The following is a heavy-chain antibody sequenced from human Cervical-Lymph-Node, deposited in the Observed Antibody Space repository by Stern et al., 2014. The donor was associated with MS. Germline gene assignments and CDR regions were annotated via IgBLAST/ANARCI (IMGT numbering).Heavy chain of an antibody. Sequence: VQLVESGAEVKKPGASVKVSCKASGYSFTGYYMPWVRQAPGQGLEWMGWINPNSGETKYAQKVQGRVTMTRGTSVSTAYLDLSSLTSDDTAVYYCARDEGTVTSPDIWGQGTMVTVSS. J-gene: IGHJ3*02. V-gene: IGHV1-2*02. CDR2: INPNSGET. CDR3: ARDEGTVTSPDI. D-gene: IGHD4-17*01. CDR1: GYSFTGYY.